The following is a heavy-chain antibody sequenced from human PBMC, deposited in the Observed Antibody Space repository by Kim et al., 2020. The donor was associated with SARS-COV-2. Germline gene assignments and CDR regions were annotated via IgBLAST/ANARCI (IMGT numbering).Heavy chain of an antibody. V-gene: IGHV3-7*03. D-gene: IGHD3-22*01. CDR3: ARDSPDYYYDSSGYEY. CDR1: GFTFSSYW. CDR2: IKQDGSEK. J-gene: IGHJ4*02. Sequence: GGSLRLSCAASGFTFSSYWMSWVRQAPGKGLEWVANIKQDGSEKYYVDSVKGRFTISRDNAKNSLYLQMNSLRAEDTAVYYCARDSPDYYYDSSGYEYWGQGTLVTVSS.